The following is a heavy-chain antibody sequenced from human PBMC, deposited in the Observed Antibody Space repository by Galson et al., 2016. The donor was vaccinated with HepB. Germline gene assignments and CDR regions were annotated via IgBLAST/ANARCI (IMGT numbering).Heavy chain of an antibody. V-gene: IGHV3-66*01. J-gene: IGHJ4*02. Sequence: SLRLSCAASGFTVSSNYMSWVRQAPGKGLEWVSVIYSGGTTYYADSVKGRFTISRDNAKNTLYLQMNSLRAEDTAGYYCVRGSLGLRFFYYWCQGTLVTVSS. CDR3: VRGSLGLRFFYY. CDR1: GFTVSSNY. D-gene: IGHD3-3*01. CDR2: IYSGGTT.